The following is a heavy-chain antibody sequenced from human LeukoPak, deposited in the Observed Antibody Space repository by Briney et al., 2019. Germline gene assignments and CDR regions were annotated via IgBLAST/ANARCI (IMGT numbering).Heavy chain of an antibody. Sequence: GESLKISCKGSGYSFTSYWIGWVRQMPGKGLEWMGIIYPGDSDTRYSPSFQGQVTISADKSISTAYLQWSSLKASDTAMYYCARRGITMVRGVPREFDYWGQGTLVTVSS. J-gene: IGHJ4*02. D-gene: IGHD3-10*01. CDR2: IYPGDSDT. CDR1: GYSFTSYW. CDR3: ARRGITMVRGVPREFDY. V-gene: IGHV5-51*01.